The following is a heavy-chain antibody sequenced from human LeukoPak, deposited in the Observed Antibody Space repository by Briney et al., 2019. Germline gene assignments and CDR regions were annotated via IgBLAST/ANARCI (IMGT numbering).Heavy chain of an antibody. CDR2: ISAYNGNT. J-gene: IGHJ3*02. D-gene: IGHD3-9*01. V-gene: IGHV1-18*01. CDR1: GYTFTSYG. CDR3: ARFQYYDILTGYYGAFDI. Sequence: GASVKVFCKASGYTFTSYGISWVRQAPGQGLEWMGWISAYNGNTNYAQKLQGRVTMTTDTSTSTAYMELRSLRSDDTAVYYCARFQYYDILTGYYGAFDIWGQGTMVTVSS.